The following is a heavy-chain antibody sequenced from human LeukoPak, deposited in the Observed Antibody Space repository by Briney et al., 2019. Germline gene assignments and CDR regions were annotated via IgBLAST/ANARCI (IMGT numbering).Heavy chain of an antibody. D-gene: IGHD2-2*01. CDR3: ARDVGGLHCSSTSCYLDGGVFDP. CDR1: GGSISSSSSY. J-gene: IGHJ5*02. CDR2: IYYSGST. Sequence: SETLSLTCTVSGGSISSSSSYWGWIRQPPGKGLEWVASIYYSGSTYYNPSLNSRLTISVDTSKNQFSLRLNSVTAADTAVYYCARDVGGLHCSSTSCYLDGGVFDPWGQGTLVTVSS. V-gene: IGHV4-39*07.